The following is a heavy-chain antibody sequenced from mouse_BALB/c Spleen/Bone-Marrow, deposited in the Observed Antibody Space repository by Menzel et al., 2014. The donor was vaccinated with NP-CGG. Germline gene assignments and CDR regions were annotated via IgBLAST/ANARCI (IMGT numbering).Heavy chain of an antibody. CDR2: ILPGSGST. CDR3: ARGAYYGNYFDY. J-gene: IGHJ2*01. D-gene: IGHD2-10*01. V-gene: IGHV1-9*01. Sequence: QVQLKQSGAELMKPGASVKISCKATGYTFSSYWIEWVKQRPGHGLEWIGEILPGSGSTNYNEKFKGKATFTADTSSNTAYMQLGSLTSEDSAVYYCARGAYYGNYFDYWGQGTTLTVSS. CDR1: GYTFSSYW.